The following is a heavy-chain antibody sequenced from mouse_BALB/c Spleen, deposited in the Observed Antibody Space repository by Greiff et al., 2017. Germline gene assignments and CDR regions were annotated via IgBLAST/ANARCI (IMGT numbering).Heavy chain of an antibody. CDR3: ARNPGEYFDV. J-gene: IGHJ1*01. V-gene: IGHV7-3*02. CDR1: GFNFTDYY. CDR2: IRNKANGYTT. Sequence: DVKLVESGGGLVQPGGSLRFSCATSGFNFTDYYMSWVRQPPGKALEWLGFIRNKANGYTTEYSASVKGRFTISRDNSQSNLYLQMNTLRADDSATCYCARNPGEYFDVWGAGTTVTVSS.